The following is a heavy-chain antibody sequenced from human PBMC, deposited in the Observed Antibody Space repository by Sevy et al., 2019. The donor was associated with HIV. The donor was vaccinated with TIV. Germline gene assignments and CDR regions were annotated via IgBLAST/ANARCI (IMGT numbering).Heavy chain of an antibody. D-gene: IGHD2-21*01. Sequence: GGSLRLSCVASGFTFSNYDMNWVRQAPGKGLEWVSKIRSTGSDIYYADSVKGRFTISRDNAKDSLSLQMNSLRAEDTAVYYCVRNGGAYDCGFDSWGQGTLVTVSS. CDR2: IRSTGSDI. V-gene: IGHV3-48*03. J-gene: IGHJ5*01. CDR1: GFTFSNYD. CDR3: VRNGGAYDCGFDS.